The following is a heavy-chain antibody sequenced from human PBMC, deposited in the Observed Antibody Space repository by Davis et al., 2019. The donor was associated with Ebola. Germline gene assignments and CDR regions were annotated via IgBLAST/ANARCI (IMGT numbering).Heavy chain of an antibody. Sequence: GESLKISCAASGFTFSDYYMSWVRQAPGKGLEWVSVIYNGGSTYYADSVKGRFTISRDNSKNTLYLQMNSLKTEDTAVYYCSIAVAGRSGDYWGQGTLVTVSS. CDR1: GFTFSDYY. CDR3: SIAVAGRSGDY. V-gene: IGHV3-53*01. D-gene: IGHD6-19*01. J-gene: IGHJ4*02. CDR2: IYNGGST.